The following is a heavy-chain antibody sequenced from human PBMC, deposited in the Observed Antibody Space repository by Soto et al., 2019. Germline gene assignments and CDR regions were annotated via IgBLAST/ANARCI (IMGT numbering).Heavy chain of an antibody. V-gene: IGHV2-5*01. CDR3: ARRRGYNWNNPAFDY. Sequence: SGPTLVNPTQTLTLTCTFSGFSLSTSGVGVGWIRQPPGKAREWLGIIYWTDDKKYSPSLRSRLGITKDTFRNQVVLTMTNVDPLDTATYYCARRRGYNWNNPAFDYWGQGALVTVSS. CDR2: IYWTDDK. D-gene: IGHD1-20*01. CDR1: GFSLSTSGVG. J-gene: IGHJ4*02.